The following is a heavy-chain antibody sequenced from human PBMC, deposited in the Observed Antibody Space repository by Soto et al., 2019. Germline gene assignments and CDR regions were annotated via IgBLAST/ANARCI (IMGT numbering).Heavy chain of an antibody. V-gene: IGHV4-34*01. CDR2: INHSGST. J-gene: IGHJ6*03. Sequence: PSETLSLTCAVYGGSFSGYYWSWIRQPPGKGLEWIGEINHSGSTNYNPSLKSRVTISVDTSKNQFSLKLSSVTAADTAVYYCARVQTTIFGVVIMSYYYMDVWGKGTTVTVSS. CDR1: GGSFSGYY. CDR3: ARVQTTIFGVVIMSYYYMDV. D-gene: IGHD3-3*01.